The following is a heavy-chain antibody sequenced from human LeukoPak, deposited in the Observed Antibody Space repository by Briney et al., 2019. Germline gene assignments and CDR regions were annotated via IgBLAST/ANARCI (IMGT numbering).Heavy chain of an antibody. J-gene: IGHJ4*02. V-gene: IGHV3-23*01. D-gene: IGHD5-12*01. CDR3: ARDQLAYSGYDTLFDY. Sequence: GGSLRLSCAASGFTFSSYAMSWVRQAPGKGLEWVSAISGSGGSTYYADSVKGRFTISRDNSKNTLYLQLNSLRPDDTAVYYCARDQLAYSGYDTLFDYWGQGTLVTVSS. CDR1: GFTFSSYA. CDR2: ISGSGGST.